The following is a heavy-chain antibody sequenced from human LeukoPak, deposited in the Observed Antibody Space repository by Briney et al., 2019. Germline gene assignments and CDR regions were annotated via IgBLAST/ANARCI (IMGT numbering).Heavy chain of an antibody. CDR2: IYTSGTT. J-gene: IGHJ4*02. CDR3: ARGIGTTNFDY. Sequence: SETLSLTCTVSGDSTNGYYWSWIRQPAGEGLEWIGRIYTSGTTNYNPSLKSRVTMSVDTSKTQFSLRLNSVTAADTAVYYCARGIGTTNFDYWGQGAPVTVSS. CDR1: GDSTNGYY. D-gene: IGHD1-7*01. V-gene: IGHV4-4*07.